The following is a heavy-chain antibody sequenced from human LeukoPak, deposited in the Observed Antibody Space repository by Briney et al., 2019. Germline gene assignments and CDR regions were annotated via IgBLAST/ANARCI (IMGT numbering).Heavy chain of an antibody. V-gene: IGHV3-33*01. CDR1: GFTFSSYG. CDR3: ARTDYYDSRGYSNFDY. J-gene: IGHJ4*02. Sequence: GGSLRLSCAASGFTFSSYGMHWVRQAPGKGLEWVAVIWYDGSNKYYADSVKGRFTISRDNSKNTLYLQMNSLRAEDTAVYYCARTDYYDSRGYSNFDYWGQGTLVTVSS. CDR2: IWYDGSNK. D-gene: IGHD3-22*01.